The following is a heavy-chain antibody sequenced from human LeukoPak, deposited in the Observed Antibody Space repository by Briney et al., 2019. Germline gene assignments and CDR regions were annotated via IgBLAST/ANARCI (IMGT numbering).Heavy chain of an antibody. V-gene: IGHV1-69*13. CDR1: GGTFSSYA. CDR2: IILIFGTA. Sequence: SVKVSCKASGGTFSSYAISWVRQAPGQGLEWMGGIILIFGTANYAQKFQGRVTITADESTSTAYMELSSLRSEDTAVYYCARVPRWYQVGYFDLWGRGTLVTVSS. CDR3: ARVPRWYQVGYFDL. J-gene: IGHJ2*01. D-gene: IGHD4-23*01.